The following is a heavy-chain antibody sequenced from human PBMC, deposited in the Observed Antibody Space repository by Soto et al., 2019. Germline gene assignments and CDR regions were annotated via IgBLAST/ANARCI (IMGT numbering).Heavy chain of an antibody. J-gene: IGHJ6*02. V-gene: IGHV3-53*01. CDR3: ARGTAMVGRYGMDV. CDR1: GFTVSSNY. Sequence: GGSLRLSCAASGFTVSSNYMSWVRQAPGKGLEWVSVIYSGGSTYYADSVKGRFTISRDNSKNTLYLQMNSLRAEDTAVYYCARGTAMVGRYGMDVWGQGTTVTVSS. CDR2: IYSGGST. D-gene: IGHD5-18*01.